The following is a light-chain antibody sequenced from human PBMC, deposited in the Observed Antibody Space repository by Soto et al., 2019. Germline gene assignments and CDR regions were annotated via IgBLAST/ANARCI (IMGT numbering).Light chain of an antibody. CDR2: GAS. CDR1: QTISSY. J-gene: IGKJ1*01. Sequence: DIQMTQSPSSLSASVGDRVTITCRASQTISSYLNWYQEKPGKAPKLLIYGASSLQSGVPSRFIGIGSGTFFTFTISSLQPEDFGTYYCQQSYRTPWTFGQGTKVDIK. CDR3: QQSYRTPWT. V-gene: IGKV1-39*01.